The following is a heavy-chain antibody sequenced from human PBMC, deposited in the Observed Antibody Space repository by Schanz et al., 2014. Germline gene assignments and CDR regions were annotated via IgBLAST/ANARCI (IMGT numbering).Heavy chain of an antibody. Sequence: QVQLEQSGAEVKKPGSSVKVSCKLSGGTFSSYTISWMRQAPGQGLEWMGKIIPVLNIATYAQRFQGRVSITADKSTSTAYMELRNLRSDDTAVYYCARAKRFGDMDVWGQGTTVTVSS. CDR2: IIPVLNIA. D-gene: IGHD3-10*01. CDR1: GGTFSSYT. CDR3: ARAKRFGDMDV. J-gene: IGHJ6*02. V-gene: IGHV1-69*02.